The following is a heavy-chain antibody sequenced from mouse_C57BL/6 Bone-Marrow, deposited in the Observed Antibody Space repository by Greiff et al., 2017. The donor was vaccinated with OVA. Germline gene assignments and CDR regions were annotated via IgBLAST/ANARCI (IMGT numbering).Heavy chain of an antibody. Sequence: VQLQQPGAELVRPGTSVKLSCKASGYTFTSYWMHWVKQRPGQGLEWIGVIDPSDSYTNYNQKFKGKATLTVDTSSSTAYMQLSSLTSEDSAVYDCARTSLYYYGSSKDYWGQGTTLTVSS. D-gene: IGHD1-1*01. V-gene: IGHV1-59*01. J-gene: IGHJ2*01. CDR2: IDPSDSYT. CDR3: ARTSLYYYGSSKDY. CDR1: GYTFTSYW.